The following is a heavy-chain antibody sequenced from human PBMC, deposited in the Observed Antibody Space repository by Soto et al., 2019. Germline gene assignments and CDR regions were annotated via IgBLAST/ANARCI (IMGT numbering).Heavy chain of an antibody. CDR2: TYYRSKWYN. Sequence: SQTLSLTCAISGDSVSSNSAAWNWIRQSPSRGLEWLERTYYRSKWYNDYAVSVKSRITINPDTSKNQFSLQLNSVTPEDTAVYSCPREAVVVPQIYYYYGMDVWGQGTTVTVSS. V-gene: IGHV6-1*01. J-gene: IGHJ6*02. D-gene: IGHD2-2*01. CDR1: GDSVSSNSAA. CDR3: PREAVVVPQIYYYYGMDV.